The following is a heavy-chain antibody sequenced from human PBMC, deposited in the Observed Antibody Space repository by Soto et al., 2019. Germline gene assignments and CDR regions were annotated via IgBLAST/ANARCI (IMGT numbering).Heavy chain of an antibody. CDR2: IYYTGTT. CDR1: GGSISSGDYY. D-gene: IGHD3-22*01. J-gene: IGHJ4*01. CDR3: ARLGGYYQAFNI. Sequence: SETLSLTCTVSGGSISSGDYYWSWFRQPPGLGLEWVGYIYYTGTTTYNPSLRSRVAISLDASKSQFSLNLRSVTAADTAVYYCARLGGYYQAFNIWGPGALVTVSS. V-gene: IGHV4-61*08.